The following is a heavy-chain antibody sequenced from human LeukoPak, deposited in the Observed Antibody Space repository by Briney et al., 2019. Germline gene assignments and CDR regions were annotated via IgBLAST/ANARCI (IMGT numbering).Heavy chain of an antibody. V-gene: IGHV3-21*01. Sequence: PGGSLRLSCAASGFTFSSYCMKWVRQAPGKGLEWVSSISSCSSYIYYADSVKGRFTIPRDNAKNSLYLQMNSLRAEDTAVYYCARPAREEYYYDSSGYSAADYWGQGTLVTVSS. CDR3: ARPAREEYYYDSSGYSAADY. J-gene: IGHJ4*02. CDR2: ISSCSSYI. D-gene: IGHD3-22*01. CDR1: GFTFSSYC.